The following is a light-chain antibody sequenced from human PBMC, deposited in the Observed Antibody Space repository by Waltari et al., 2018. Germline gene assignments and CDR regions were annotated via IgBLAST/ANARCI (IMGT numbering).Light chain of an antibody. J-gene: IGKJ4*01. Sequence: IQMTQSPSSVSASVGDRVTVTCRASQGSNSWLACDQQKPGRAPKLMIYGASSLQSGDPSRFSGSGSGTDFTLTISSLQPDDFATYYCQQAASFPLTFGGGTKVEIK. CDR2: GAS. CDR3: QQAASFPLT. CDR1: QGSNSW. V-gene: IGKV1-12*01.